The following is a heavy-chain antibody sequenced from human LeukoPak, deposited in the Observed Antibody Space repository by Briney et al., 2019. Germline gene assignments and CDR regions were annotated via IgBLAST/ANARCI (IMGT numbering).Heavy chain of an antibody. Sequence: GGSLRLSCAASGFTFSSFAMSWVRQAPGKGLAWVSAISVDGSMGHYSDSVKGRFSIPRDNSKNTLYLQMDSLRAEDTALYYCAQGSYGDYGGQLQNWSQGTLVTVSS. CDR3: AQGSYGDYGGQLQN. J-gene: IGHJ1*01. CDR1: GFTFSSFA. V-gene: IGHV3-23*01. CDR2: ISVDGSMG. D-gene: IGHD4-23*01.